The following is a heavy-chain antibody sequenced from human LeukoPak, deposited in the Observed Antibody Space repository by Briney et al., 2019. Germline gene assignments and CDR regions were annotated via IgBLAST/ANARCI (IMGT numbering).Heavy chain of an antibody. CDR2: IKSKTDGGTT. CDR1: GFTFSNAW. J-gene: IGHJ4*02. D-gene: IGHD1-26*01. V-gene: IGHV3-15*01. Sequence: PGRSLRLSCAASGFTFSNAWMSWVRQAPGKGLEWVGRIKSKTDGGTTDYAAPVKGRFTISRDDSKNTLYLQMNSLKTEDTAVYYCTTEVVGATTADYWGQGTLVTVSS. CDR3: TTEVVGATTADY.